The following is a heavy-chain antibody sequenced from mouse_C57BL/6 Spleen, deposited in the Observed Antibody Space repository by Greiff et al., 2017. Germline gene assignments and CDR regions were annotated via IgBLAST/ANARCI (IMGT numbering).Heavy chain of an antibody. CDR1: GYTFTSYG. D-gene: IGHD3-2*02. CDR3: ARRQAPMDY. V-gene: IGHV1-81*01. CDR2: IYPRSGNT. Sequence: VKLMESGAELARPGASVKLSCKASGYTFTSYGISWVKQRTGQGLEWIGEIYPRSGNTYYNEKFKGKATLTADKSSSTAYMELRSLTSEDATVYFCARRQAPMDYWGQGTSGTVSS. J-gene: IGHJ4*01.